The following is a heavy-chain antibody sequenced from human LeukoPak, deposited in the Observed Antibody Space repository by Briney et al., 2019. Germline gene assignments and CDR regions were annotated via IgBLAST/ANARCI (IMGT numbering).Heavy chain of an antibody. CDR3: ARDPIGGRPDYLDL. J-gene: IGHJ4*02. V-gene: IGHV3-30*01. CDR1: GFSLGTYA. D-gene: IGHD3-10*01. Sequence: PGGSLRLSCTASGFSLGTYAMHWVRQAPGKGFEWVAVISSDGSITIYPDSMRGRFTISRDNSKNTLYLDMKSLRGGDTALYFCARDPIGGRPDYLDLWGQGTPVTVSS. CDR2: ISSDGSIT.